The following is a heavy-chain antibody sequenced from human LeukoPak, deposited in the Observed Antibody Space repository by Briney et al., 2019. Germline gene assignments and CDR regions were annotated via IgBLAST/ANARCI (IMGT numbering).Heavy chain of an antibody. J-gene: IGHJ4*02. V-gene: IGHV3-66*01. CDR3: AKLTYYYDSSGYYYFDY. CDR2: IYSGGST. Sequence: PGGSLRLSCAASGFTVSSNYMSWVRQAPGKGLEWVSVIYSGGSTYYADSVKGRFTISRDNFKNTLYLQMNSLRAEDTAVYYCAKLTYYYDSSGYYYFDYWGQGTLATVSS. D-gene: IGHD3-22*01. CDR1: GFTVSSNY.